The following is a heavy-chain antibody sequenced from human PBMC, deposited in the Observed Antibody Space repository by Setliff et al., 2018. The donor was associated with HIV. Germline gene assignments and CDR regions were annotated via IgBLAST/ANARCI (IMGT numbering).Heavy chain of an antibody. Sequence: PGGSLRLSCAASGFTFSNYIMNWVRQAPGKGLEWVSSVSSSSTHIYYADSVKGRFTISRDNAKNSLYLQMNSLRAEDTAHYYCARGHYSSSSGWGQGTLVTVSS. D-gene: IGHD6-6*01. CDR3: ARGHYSSSSG. J-gene: IGHJ4*02. CDR2: VSSSSTHI. V-gene: IGHV3-21*04. CDR1: GFTFSNYI.